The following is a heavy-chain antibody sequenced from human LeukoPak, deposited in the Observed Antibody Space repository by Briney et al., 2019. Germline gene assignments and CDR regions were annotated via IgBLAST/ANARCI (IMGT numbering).Heavy chain of an antibody. V-gene: IGHV1-2*02. J-gene: IGHJ6*03. CDR1: VYTFTGYY. Sequence: ASVKVSCKASVYTFTGYYMHWVRQAPGQGLEWMGWINPNSGGTNYAQKFQGRVTMTRDTSVSTAYMELSRLRSDDTAVYYCARAYVSEYYYYYYMGVWGKGTAVTISS. CDR3: ARAYVSEYYYYYYMGV. D-gene: IGHD3-16*01. CDR2: INPNSGGT.